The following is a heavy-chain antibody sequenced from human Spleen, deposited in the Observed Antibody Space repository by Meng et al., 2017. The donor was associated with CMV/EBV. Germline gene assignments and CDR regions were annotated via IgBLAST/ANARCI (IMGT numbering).Heavy chain of an antibody. D-gene: IGHD2-21*01. CDR2: INQDGSEK. CDR3: VRDLWFPSYYNGMDV. Sequence: GESLKISCAASGFTFSSFWMNWVRQAPGKGLEWVATINQDGSEKYYVDSVKGRFTISRDNSKNTLYLQMNSLRAEDTAVYYCVRDLWFPSYYNGMDVWGQGTTVTVSS. J-gene: IGHJ6*02. CDR1: GFTFSSFW. V-gene: IGHV3-7*01.